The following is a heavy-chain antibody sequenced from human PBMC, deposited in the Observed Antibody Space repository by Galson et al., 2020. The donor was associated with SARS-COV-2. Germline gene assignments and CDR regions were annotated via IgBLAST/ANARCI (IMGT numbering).Heavy chain of an antibody. Sequence: GGSLRLSCAASGFTFSRFPLHWVRQPPGKGLEWVAVISYDGNKKYADSVEGRFTISRDNSENTLFLQMNSLRVEDTAIYYCARVVNTVVTPYFHHWGQGTLVTVSS. D-gene: IGHD4-17*01. V-gene: IGHV3-30-3*01. CDR1: GFTFSRFP. CDR2: ISYDGNKK. J-gene: IGHJ1*01. CDR3: ARVVNTVVTPYFHH.